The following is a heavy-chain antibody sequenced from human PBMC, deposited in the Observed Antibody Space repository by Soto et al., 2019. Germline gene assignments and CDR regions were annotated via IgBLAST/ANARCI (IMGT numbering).Heavy chain of an antibody. CDR3: ARDGGYCSGGSCSRVFCFDP. Sequence: SETLSLTCTVSGGSISSGGYYWSWIRQHPGKGLEWIGYIYYSGSTYYNPSLKSRVTISVDTSKNQFSLKLSSVTAADTAVYYCARDGGYCSGGSCSRVFCFDPWGQGTRVTVSS. V-gene: IGHV4-31*03. CDR1: GGSISSGGYY. J-gene: IGHJ5*02. D-gene: IGHD2-15*01. CDR2: IYYSGST.